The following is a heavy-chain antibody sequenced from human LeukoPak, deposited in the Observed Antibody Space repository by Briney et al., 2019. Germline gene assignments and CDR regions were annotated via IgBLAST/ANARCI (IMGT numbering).Heavy chain of an antibody. Sequence: SETLSLTCTISSGSISSSSYYWGWIRQPPRKGLEWIADIYYSGSTYYNPSLKSRVSISIDTSNNHFSLRLSSVTAADTALYYCARRRYYDSTGYLDWGQGTLVTVSS. J-gene: IGHJ1*01. V-gene: IGHV4-39*02. CDR1: SGSISSSSYY. D-gene: IGHD3-22*01. CDR2: IYYSGST. CDR3: ARRRYYDSTGYLD.